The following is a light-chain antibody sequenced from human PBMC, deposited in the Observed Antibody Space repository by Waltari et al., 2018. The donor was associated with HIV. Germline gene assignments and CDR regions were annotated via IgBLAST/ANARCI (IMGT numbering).Light chain of an antibody. J-gene: IGKJ1*01. Sequence: DIVLTQSPRLLSLSPGERTTLSCRASQNIGDNLAWFRQKVGQPPRLLISGASNRATGVPDRFTASGSGRDFSLIISRLEPEDFAVYYCQQYDESPVTFGPGTKVEF. CDR2: GAS. V-gene: IGKV3-20*01. CDR3: QQYDESPVT. CDR1: QNIGDN.